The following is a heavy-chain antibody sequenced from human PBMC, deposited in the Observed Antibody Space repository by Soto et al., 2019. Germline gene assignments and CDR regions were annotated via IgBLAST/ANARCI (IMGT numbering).Heavy chain of an antibody. CDR2: IINISGRT. CDR1: GGNFSSLG. J-gene: IGHJ4*01. CDR3: ATRGTQGRWLECADY. D-gene: IGHD5-12*01. V-gene: IGHV1-69*01. Sequence: VQLVQSGAEVKRPGSSVKVSCEASGGNFSSLGFTWVSQATGQGLEWMGGIINISGRTTFAPKFLGRVTSTADESTRTTYIELTALTSDDTASYYCATRGTQGRWLECADYWGHGTLDTVSP.